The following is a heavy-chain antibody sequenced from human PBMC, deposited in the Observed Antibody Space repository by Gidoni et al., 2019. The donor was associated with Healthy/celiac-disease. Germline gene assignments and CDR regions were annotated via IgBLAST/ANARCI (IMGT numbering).Heavy chain of an antibody. CDR2: IYYSGST. V-gene: IGHV4-30-4*01. D-gene: IGHD4-17*01. CDR1: GGSISSGEYY. CDR3: AVTTSSSYYYGMDV. Sequence: QVQLQESGPGLVKPSQTLSLTCTVSGGSISSGEYYWSWIRQPPGKGLEWIGYIYYSGSTYYNPSLKSRVTISVDTPKNQFSLKLSSVTAADTAVYYCAVTTSSSYYYGMDVWGQGTTVTVSS. J-gene: IGHJ6*02.